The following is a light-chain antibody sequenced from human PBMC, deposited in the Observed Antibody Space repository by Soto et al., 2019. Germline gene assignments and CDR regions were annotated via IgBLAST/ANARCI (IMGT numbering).Light chain of an antibody. CDR2: DVA. CDR1: SSDVGVSNF. Sequence: QSVLTQPASVSDSPGQSITISCTGTSSDVGVSNFVSWYQQHPGKPPKLIIYDVANRPSGVSNRFSGSKSGSTASLIISRLQTEDEADYYCVSYTSSTTYVFGTGTKV. J-gene: IGLJ1*01. V-gene: IGLV2-14*03. CDR3: VSYTSSTTYV.